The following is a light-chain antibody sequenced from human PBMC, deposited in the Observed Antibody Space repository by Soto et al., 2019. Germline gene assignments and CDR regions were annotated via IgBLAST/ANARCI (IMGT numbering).Light chain of an antibody. CDR3: QQRSKWPPLT. Sequence: EIVLTQSPATLSLSPGERATLSCRASQSVSNSLAWYQQKPGQAPRLLIYDASNRATGIPARFSGSGSGTEFTLTISSLEPEDFAVYYCQQRSKWPPLTFGGGTKVEIK. CDR2: DAS. V-gene: IGKV3-11*01. CDR1: QSVSNS. J-gene: IGKJ4*01.